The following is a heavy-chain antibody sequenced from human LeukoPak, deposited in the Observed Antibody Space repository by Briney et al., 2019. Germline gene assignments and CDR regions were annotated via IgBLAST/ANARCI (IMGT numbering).Heavy chain of an antibody. CDR2: ISGSGGST. CDR1: GFNFSSYA. V-gene: IGHV3-23*01. J-gene: IGHJ5*02. Sequence: GGSLRLSCAASGFNFSSYAMSWVRQAPGKGLEWVSGISGSGGSTYYADSVKGRFTISRDNSKNTLYLQMNNLRAEDTAVYYCAKIAVADINWFDPWGQGTLVTVSS. D-gene: IGHD6-19*01. CDR3: AKIAVADINWFDP.